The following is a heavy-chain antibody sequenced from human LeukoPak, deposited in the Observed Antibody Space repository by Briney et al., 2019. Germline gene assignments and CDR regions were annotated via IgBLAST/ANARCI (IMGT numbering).Heavy chain of an antibody. J-gene: IGHJ4*02. CDR3: ARHRSLGGGDYFDY. CDR2: IYAGGRS. CDR1: NVSISSGSHY. V-gene: IGHV4-61*02. D-gene: IGHD3-16*01. Sequence: SETLSLTCTVSNVSISSGSHYWNWIRQPAGKGLESIGRIYAGGRSNYNPSLRSRVTISVDTSKNQFSLKLSSVTAADTAVYYCARHRSLGGGDYFDYWGQGTLVTVSS.